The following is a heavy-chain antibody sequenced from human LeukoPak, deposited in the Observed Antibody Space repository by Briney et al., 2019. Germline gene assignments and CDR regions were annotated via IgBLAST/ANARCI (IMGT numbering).Heavy chain of an antibody. D-gene: IGHD3-3*01. CDR2: IKHDGSEK. Sequence: QPGGSLRLSCAASGFIFTNFFMSWVRQAPGKGLEWVASIKHDGSEKYYVDSVRGRSTISRDNTKNLLYLQMSSLRAEDTAVYYCATDRGWRTSGYYLYYFEYWGQGTLVTFSS. CDR1: GFIFTNFF. CDR3: ATDRGWRTSGYYLYYFEY. V-gene: IGHV3-7*01. J-gene: IGHJ4*02.